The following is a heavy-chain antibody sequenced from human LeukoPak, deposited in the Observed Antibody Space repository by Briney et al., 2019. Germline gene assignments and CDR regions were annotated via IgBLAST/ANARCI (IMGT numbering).Heavy chain of an antibody. CDR3: ARRLLVHDGFDI. J-gene: IGHJ3*02. CDR2: ITYKANSYTT. V-gene: IGHV3-72*01. Sequence: PGGSLRLSCAASGFSFSDHYMDWVRQAPGEGLEWAGCITYKANSYTTHYAASVEGRFTSSRDDSRNSLYLQMNSLKTEDTAVYYCARRLLVHDGFDIWGQGTMVTVSS. CDR1: GFSFSDHY. D-gene: IGHD3-3*01.